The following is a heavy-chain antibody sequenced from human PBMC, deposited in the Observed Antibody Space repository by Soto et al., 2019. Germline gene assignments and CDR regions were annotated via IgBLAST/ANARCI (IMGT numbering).Heavy chain of an antibody. CDR3: ARGDSSGWYGTFYGMDV. D-gene: IGHD6-19*01. CDR1: GGSISSYY. J-gene: IGHJ6*02. CDR2: IYYSGST. Sequence: SETLSLTCTVSGGSISSYYWSWIRQPPGKGLERIGYIYYSGSTNYNPSLKSRVTISVDTSKNQFSLKLSSVSAADTAVYYCARGDSSGWYGTFYGMDVWGQGTTVTV. V-gene: IGHV4-59*01.